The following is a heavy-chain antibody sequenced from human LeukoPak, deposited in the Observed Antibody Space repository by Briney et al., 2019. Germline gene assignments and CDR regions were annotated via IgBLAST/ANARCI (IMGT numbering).Heavy chain of an antibody. V-gene: IGHV3-9*01. J-gene: IGHJ3*02. CDR1: VFTFDDYA. Sequence: LRLSCAASVFTFDDYAMHWVRQAPGKGLEWVSGISWNSGSIGYADSVKGRFTISRDNAKNSLYLQMNSLRAEDTALYYCAKDMNHGSGCYNAFDIWGQGTMVTVSS. CDR2: ISWNSGSI. CDR3: AKDMNHGSGCYNAFDI. D-gene: IGHD3-10*01.